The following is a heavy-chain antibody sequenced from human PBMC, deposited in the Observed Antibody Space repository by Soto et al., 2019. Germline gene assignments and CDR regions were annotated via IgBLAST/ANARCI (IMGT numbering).Heavy chain of an antibody. V-gene: IGHV4-31*03. CDR2: IYYSGST. D-gene: IGHD6-13*01. Sequence: SETLSLTCTVSGGSISSGGYYWSWIRQHPGKGLEWIGYIYYSGSTYYNPSLKSRVTISVDTSKNQFSLKLSSVTAADTAVYYCARGAIAAVGTRAFDIWGQGTMVTVSS. CDR1: GGSISSGGYY. CDR3: ARGAIAAVGTRAFDI. J-gene: IGHJ3*02.